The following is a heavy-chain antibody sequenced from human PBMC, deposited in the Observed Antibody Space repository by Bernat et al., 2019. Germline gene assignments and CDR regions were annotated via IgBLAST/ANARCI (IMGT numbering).Heavy chain of an antibody. D-gene: IGHD3-10*01. Sequence: QLQLQESGPGLVKPSETLSLTCTVSGGSISSSSYYWGWIRQPPGKGLEWIGSIYYSGSTYYNPSLKSRVTISVDTSKNQFSLKLSSVTAADTAVYYCARRAYYYGSGSHNWFDPWGKGTLVTVSS. CDR1: GGSISSSSYY. CDR3: ARRAYYYGSGSHNWFDP. V-gene: IGHV4-39*01. J-gene: IGHJ5*02. CDR2: IYYSGST.